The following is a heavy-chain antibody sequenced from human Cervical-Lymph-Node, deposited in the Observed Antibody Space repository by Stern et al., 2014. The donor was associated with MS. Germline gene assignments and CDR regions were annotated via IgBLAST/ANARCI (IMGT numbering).Heavy chain of an antibody. J-gene: IGHJ4*02. V-gene: IGHV3-21*01. Sequence: EVHLVESGGGLVKPGGTLRLSCAVSGFTFSSYSMNWVRQAPGKGLELDSSISSSSSYIYYADSVKGRFTISRDNAKNSLYLQMNSLRAEDTAVYYCARDSSSWYAIDYWGQGTLVTVSS. CDR1: GFTFSSYS. CDR3: ARDSSSWYAIDY. D-gene: IGHD6-13*01. CDR2: ISSSSSYI.